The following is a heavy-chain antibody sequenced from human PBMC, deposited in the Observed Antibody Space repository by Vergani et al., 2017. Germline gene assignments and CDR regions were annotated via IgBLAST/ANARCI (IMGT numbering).Heavy chain of an antibody. V-gene: IGHV3-21*01. D-gene: IGHD2-21*02. CDR1: GFTFSSYS. Sequence: EVQLVESGGGLVKPGGSLRLSCAASGFTFSSYSMNWVHQAPGKGLEWVSSISSSSSYIYYADSVKGRFTISRDNAKNSLYLQMNSLRAEDTAVYYCARDKRSAVTANTLGLHKVHMDVWGKGTTVTVSS. CDR2: ISSSSSYI. J-gene: IGHJ6*04. CDR3: ARDKRSAVTANTLGLHKVHMDV.